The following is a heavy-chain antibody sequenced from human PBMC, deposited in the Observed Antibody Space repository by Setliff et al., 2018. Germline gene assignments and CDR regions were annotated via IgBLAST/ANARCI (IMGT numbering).Heavy chain of an antibody. CDR3: AKDLTHTVTGFDY. V-gene: IGHV3-73*01. D-gene: IGHD4-17*01. Sequence: PGGSLRLSCAASGFPFSRSGIHWVRQASGKGLEWVGRIRSKANSHATAYAASVTGRFTISRDNAKNTLYLQMNSLRAEDMAVYYCAKDLTHTVTGFDYWGQGTLVTVS. CDR2: IRSKANSHAT. J-gene: IGHJ4*02. CDR1: GFPFSRSG.